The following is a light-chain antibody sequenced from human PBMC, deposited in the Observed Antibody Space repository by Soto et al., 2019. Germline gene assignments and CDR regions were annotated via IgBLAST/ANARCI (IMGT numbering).Light chain of an antibody. CDR2: AAS. Sequence: DIHMTQSPSSLSASVGYRFTITCRASQSIVTYLNWYLQKPVKAPKLLXYAASNLQSGVPSRFSGSGSGTDFTLTISSLQHEDFANYFRQQSYSTHPWTFGQGTKVDIK. V-gene: IGKV1-39*01. CDR3: QQSYSTHPWT. J-gene: IGKJ1*01. CDR1: QSIVTY.